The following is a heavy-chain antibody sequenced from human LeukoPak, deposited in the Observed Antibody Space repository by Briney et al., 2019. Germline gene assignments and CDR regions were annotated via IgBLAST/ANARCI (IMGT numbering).Heavy chain of an antibody. V-gene: IGHV4-59*01. J-gene: IGHJ4*02. CDR2: IYYSGST. CDR3: ARSLRFFDWLSAFDY. Sequence: SETLSLTCTVSGGSISSYYWSWIRQPPGKRLEWIGYIYYSGSTNYNPSLKSRVTMSVDTSKNQFSLKLSSVTAAHTAVYYCARSLRFFDWLSAFDYWGQGTLVTVSS. CDR1: GGSISSYY. D-gene: IGHD3-9*01.